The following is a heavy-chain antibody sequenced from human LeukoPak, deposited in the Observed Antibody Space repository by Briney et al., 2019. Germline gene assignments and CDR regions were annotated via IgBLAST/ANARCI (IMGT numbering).Heavy chain of an antibody. Sequence: PSGTLSLTCGVSVGSINSGNWWTWVRQSPGKGLEWIGEIHHNGTRNYNPSLKSRVTISVDTSKNQFSLKLSSVTAADTAVYYCARWVLRYFDWLPSNWFDPWGQGTLVTVSS. CDR2: IHHNGTR. CDR1: VGSINSGNW. J-gene: IGHJ5*02. V-gene: IGHV4/OR15-8*01. D-gene: IGHD3-9*01. CDR3: ARWVLRYFDWLPSNWFDP.